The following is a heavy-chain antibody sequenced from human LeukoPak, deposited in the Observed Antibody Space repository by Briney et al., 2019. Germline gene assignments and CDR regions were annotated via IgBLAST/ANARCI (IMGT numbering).Heavy chain of an antibody. CDR2: IYPGDYDT. J-gene: IGHJ4*02. CDR1: GYSFTSYW. Sequence: GESLKISCNGSGYSFTSYWSSWVGQMPGKGREWMGIIYPGDYDTRYSRSFQGQVTISADKSISTAYLQWSSLKASDTAMYYCARTYSYGYGFDYWGQGTLVTVS. CDR3: ARTYSYGYGFDY. V-gene: IGHV5-51*01. D-gene: IGHD5-18*01.